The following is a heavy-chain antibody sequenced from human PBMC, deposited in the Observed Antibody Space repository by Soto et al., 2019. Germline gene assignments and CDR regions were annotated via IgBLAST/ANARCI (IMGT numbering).Heavy chain of an antibody. J-gene: IGHJ4*02. CDR3: ARVAYDFWSGYSPFDY. D-gene: IGHD3-3*01. Sequence: SETLSLTCTVSGGSISSYYWSWIRQPPGKGLEWIGYIYYSGSTNYNPSLKSRVTISVDTSKNQFSLKLSSVTAADTAVYYCARVAYDFWSGYSPFDYWGQGTLVTVSS. V-gene: IGHV4-59*01. CDR2: IYYSGST. CDR1: GGSISSYY.